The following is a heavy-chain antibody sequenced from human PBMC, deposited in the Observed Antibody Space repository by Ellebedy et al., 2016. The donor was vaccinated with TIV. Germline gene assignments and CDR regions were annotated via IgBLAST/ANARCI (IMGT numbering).Heavy chain of an antibody. V-gene: IGHV3-33*01. D-gene: IGHD3-10*01. J-gene: IGHJ6*02. CDR1: GFTFSSYG. CDR3: AREPMVRGVIRRGYAMDV. CDR2: IWYDGSNK. Sequence: GGSLRLSXAASGFTFSSYGMHWVRQAPGKGLEWVAVIWYDGSNKYYADSVKGRFTISRDNSKNTLSLQMNSLRAEDTAVYYCAREPMVRGVIRRGYAMDVWGQGTTVTVSS.